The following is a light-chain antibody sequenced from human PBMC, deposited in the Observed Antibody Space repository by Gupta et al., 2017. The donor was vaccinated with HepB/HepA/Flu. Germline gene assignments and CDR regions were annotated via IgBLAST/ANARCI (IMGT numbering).Light chain of an antibody. J-gene: IGLJ2*01. Sequence: QAVVTQEPSLTVSPGGTVTLTCASSTGPVTSGHDPYWFQQKPGQVPKTLIYHTNKKHSWTPARFSASLLGGRAALTLSGAQPADEADYYCLLAYNGALIFGGGTRLTVL. CDR3: LLAYNGALI. CDR1: TGPVTSGHD. V-gene: IGLV7-46*01. CDR2: HTN.